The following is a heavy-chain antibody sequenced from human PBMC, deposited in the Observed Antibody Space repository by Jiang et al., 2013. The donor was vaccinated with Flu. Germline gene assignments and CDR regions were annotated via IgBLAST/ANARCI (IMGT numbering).Heavy chain of an antibody. CDR2: INHSGST. CDR3: ARGRGWAYSSGWYSGPWFDP. Sequence: LLKPSETLSLTCAVYGGSFSGYYWSWIRQPPGKGLEWIGEINHSGSTNYNPSLKSRVTISVDTSKNQFSLKLSSVTAADTAVYYCARGRGWAYSSGWYSGPWFDPWGQGTLVTVSS. J-gene: IGHJ5*02. V-gene: IGHV4-34*01. D-gene: IGHD6-19*01. CDR1: GGSFSGYY.